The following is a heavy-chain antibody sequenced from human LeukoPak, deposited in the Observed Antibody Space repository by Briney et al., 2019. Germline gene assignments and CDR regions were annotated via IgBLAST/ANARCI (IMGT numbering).Heavy chain of an antibody. CDR2: INHSGST. J-gene: IGHJ4*02. Sequence: PSETLSLTCAVYGGSFSGYYWSWIRQPPGKGLEWIGEINHSGSTNYNPSLKSRVTISVDTSKNPFSLKLSSVTAADTAVYYCARTFIAARPHYFDYWGQGTLVTVSS. CDR3: ARTFIAARPHYFDY. V-gene: IGHV4-34*01. D-gene: IGHD6-6*01. CDR1: GGSFSGYY.